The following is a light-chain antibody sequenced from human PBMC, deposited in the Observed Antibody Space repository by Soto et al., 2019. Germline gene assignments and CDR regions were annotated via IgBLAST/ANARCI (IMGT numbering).Light chain of an antibody. J-gene: IGKJ1*01. CDR1: QGISSY. V-gene: IGKV1D-8*01. CDR3: QQYYSFPRT. CDR2: AAS. Sequence: VIWMTQCPSLLSASTGDRVTMSCRISQGISSYLAWYQQKPGKAPELLIYAASTLQSGVPSRFSGSGSGTDFTLTISCLQSEDFATYYCQQYYSFPRTFGQGTKVDIK.